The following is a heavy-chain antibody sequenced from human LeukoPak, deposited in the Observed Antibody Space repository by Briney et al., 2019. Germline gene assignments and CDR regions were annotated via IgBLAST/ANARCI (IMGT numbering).Heavy chain of an antibody. V-gene: IGHV3-48*04. J-gene: IGHJ3*02. Sequence: GGSLRLSCAASGFTFSSYSMNWVRQAPGKGLEWVSYISSSSSTIYYADSVKGRFTISRDNAKNSLYLQMNSLRAEDTAVYYCARDIDTYYYDSSRDAFDIWGQGTMVAVSS. CDR3: ARDIDTYYYDSSRDAFDI. CDR2: ISSSSSTI. D-gene: IGHD3-22*01. CDR1: GFTFSSYS.